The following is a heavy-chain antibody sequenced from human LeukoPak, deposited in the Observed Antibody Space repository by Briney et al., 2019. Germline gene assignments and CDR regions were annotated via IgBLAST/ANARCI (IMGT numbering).Heavy chain of an antibody. CDR1: GASITIGAESYH. CDR3: VRADYNGGNPGSFDI. V-gene: IGHV4-39*07. CDR2: IYYTGIS. Sequence: SETLSLTCTVSGASITIGAESYHWGWIRQPPGKGLEWIGTIYYTGISYYNPSLESRVTSSLDTSKNQFSLTLNSVTAADTAVYYCVRADYNGGNPGSFDILGRGTMVTVSS. J-gene: IGHJ3*02. D-gene: IGHD2-8*01.